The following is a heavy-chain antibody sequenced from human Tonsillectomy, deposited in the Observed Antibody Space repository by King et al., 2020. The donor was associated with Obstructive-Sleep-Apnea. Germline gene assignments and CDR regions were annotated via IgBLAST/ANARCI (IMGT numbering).Heavy chain of an antibody. Sequence: VQLVESGGGLVQPGGSLRLSCAASGFTFSSYSMNWVRQAPGKGLEWVSYISSSSSPIYYADSVKGRFTISRDNAKNSLYLQMNSLRAEDTAVYYCARVISSTGRDHAFDIWGQGTMVTVSS. CDR2: ISSSSSPI. CDR3: ARVISSTGRDHAFDI. J-gene: IGHJ3*02. CDR1: GFTFSSYS. D-gene: IGHD2-2*01. V-gene: IGHV3-48*04.